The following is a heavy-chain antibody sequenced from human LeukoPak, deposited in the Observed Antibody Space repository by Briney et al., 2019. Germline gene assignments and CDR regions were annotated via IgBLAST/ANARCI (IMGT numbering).Heavy chain of an antibody. Sequence: SQTLSLTCAISGDRVSSNSAAWNWIRQSPSTGLEWLGRTYYRSEWYSDYAVSVKSRITINPDTSKNQLSLQLNSVTPEDTAVYYCAREQDYFDYWGQGTLVTVSS. CDR2: TYYRSEWYS. CDR1: GDRVSSNSAA. V-gene: IGHV6-1*01. J-gene: IGHJ4*02. CDR3: AREQDYFDY.